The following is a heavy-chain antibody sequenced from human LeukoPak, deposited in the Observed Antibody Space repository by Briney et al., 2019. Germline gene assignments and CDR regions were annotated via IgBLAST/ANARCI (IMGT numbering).Heavy chain of an antibody. CDR2: IDASGSDT. D-gene: IGHD1-14*01. CDR3: ADYRKPQGLDY. CDR1: EFPFSIYA. J-gene: IGHJ4*02. Sequence: GGSLRLSCEVSEFPFSIYAMAWVRQAPGQGLEGVSAIDASGSDTYYTDSVKGRFTISRDNSKNTVYLQMNSRRVEDTAVYYCADYRKPQGLDYWGQGTLVTVSS. V-gene: IGHV3-23*01.